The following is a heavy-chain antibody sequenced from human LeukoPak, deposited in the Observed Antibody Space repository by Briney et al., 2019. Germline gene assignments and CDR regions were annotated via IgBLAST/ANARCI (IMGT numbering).Heavy chain of an antibody. CDR3: ATNYYGSGRDV. Sequence: GGSLRLSCAASGFTFSSCSMNWVRQAPGKGLEWVSYISSSSSTIYYADSVKGRFTISRDNAKNSLYLQMNSLRAEDTAVYYCATNYYGSGRDVWGQGTTVTVSS. V-gene: IGHV3-48*01. D-gene: IGHD3-10*01. CDR2: ISSSSSTI. CDR1: GFTFSSCS. J-gene: IGHJ6*02.